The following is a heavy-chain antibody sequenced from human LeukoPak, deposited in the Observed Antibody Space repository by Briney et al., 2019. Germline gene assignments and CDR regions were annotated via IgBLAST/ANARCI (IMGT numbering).Heavy chain of an antibody. CDR1: GGSLSTHH. CDR2: ISYSGST. D-gene: IGHD6-13*01. J-gene: IGHJ4*02. Sequence: SETLSLTCVVSGGSLSTHHWSWIRQSPGRGLEWIGYISYSGSTNYNPSLKSRVTISVDTSKNQFSLKLSSVTAADTAVYYCARTKYSSSWYLYWGQGTLVTVSS. V-gene: IGHV4-59*11. CDR3: ARTKYSSSWYLY.